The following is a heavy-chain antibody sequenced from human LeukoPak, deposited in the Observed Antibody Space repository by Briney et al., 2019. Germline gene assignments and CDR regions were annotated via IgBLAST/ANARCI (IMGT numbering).Heavy chain of an antibody. Sequence: GGSLRLSCAVSGFTFNSYGMHWVRQTPGKGLEWVAVISYDGGNKYYADSVKGRFTISRDNSKNTLYLQMNSLRAEDTAVYYCASGASSAWYYFDYWGQGTLVTVSS. CDR3: ASGASSAWYYFDY. CDR1: GFTFNSYG. V-gene: IGHV3-30*03. CDR2: ISYDGGNK. D-gene: IGHD6-19*01. J-gene: IGHJ4*02.